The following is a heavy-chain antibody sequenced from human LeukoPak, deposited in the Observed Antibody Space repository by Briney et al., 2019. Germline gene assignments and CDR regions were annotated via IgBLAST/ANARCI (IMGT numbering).Heavy chain of an antibody. CDR2: SSAYNGNT. Sequence: VKVSCKASGYTFTSYGISWVRQAPGQGLEWMGWSSAYNGNTNYAQKLRGRVTMTTDTSTSTAYMELRSLRSDDTAVYYCARGTVVYYYYGMDVWGQGTTVTVSS. V-gene: IGHV1-18*01. D-gene: IGHD2-15*01. CDR3: ARGTVVYYYYGMDV. CDR1: GYTFTSYG. J-gene: IGHJ6*02.